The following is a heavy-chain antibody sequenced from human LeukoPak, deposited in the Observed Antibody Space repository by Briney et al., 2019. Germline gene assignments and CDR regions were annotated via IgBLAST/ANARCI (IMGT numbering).Heavy chain of an antibody. V-gene: IGHV3-74*01. CDR3: ARDVYYYGSGSKVGAFDI. Sequence: GGSLRLSCAASGFTFSSYWMHWVRQAPGKGLVWVSRINSDGSSTSYADSVKGRFTISRDNAKNTLYLQMNSLRAEDTAVYYCARDVYYYGSGSKVGAFDIWGQGTMVTVPS. CDR2: INSDGSST. J-gene: IGHJ3*02. D-gene: IGHD3-10*01. CDR1: GFTFSSYW.